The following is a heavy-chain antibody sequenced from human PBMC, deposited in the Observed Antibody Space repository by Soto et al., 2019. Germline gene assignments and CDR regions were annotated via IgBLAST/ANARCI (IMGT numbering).Heavy chain of an antibody. V-gene: IGHV3-33*01. CDR3: ARGDKYYYDSSGPGYYYYYGMDV. D-gene: IGHD3-22*01. CDR1: GFTFSSYG. Sequence: PGGSLRLSCAASGFTFSSYGMHWVRQAPGKGLEWVAVIWYDGSNNYYADSVKGRFTISRDNSKNTLYLQMNSLRAEDTAVYYCARGDKYYYDSSGPGYYYYYGMDVWGQGTTVTVSS. CDR2: IWYDGSNN. J-gene: IGHJ6*02.